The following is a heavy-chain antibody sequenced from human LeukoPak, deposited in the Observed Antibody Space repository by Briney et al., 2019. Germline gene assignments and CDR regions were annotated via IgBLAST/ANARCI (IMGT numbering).Heavy chain of an antibody. CDR1: GGSFSDYQ. Sequence: SETLSLTCAVSGGSFSDYQWNWIRQSPGKGLEWLGEISHSGTTTYNPSLKSRATISVDTSKNQFSLRLRSVTAADTAVYYCARGLVWRFLLDSRRDSFDIWGQGTTITVSS. D-gene: IGHD3-16*01. CDR2: ISHSGTT. V-gene: IGHV4-34*01. CDR3: ARGLVWRFLLDSRRDSFDI. J-gene: IGHJ3*02.